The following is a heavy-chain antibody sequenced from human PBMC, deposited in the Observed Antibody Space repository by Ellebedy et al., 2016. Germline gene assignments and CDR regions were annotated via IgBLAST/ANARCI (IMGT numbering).Heavy chain of an antibody. Sequence: SETLSLTXSVSADSISGSNYYWGWIRQPPGKGLEWIGSIYYSGSTSYNPSLRSQLTMSVDTSRNQFSLKLSSVTAADTAVYYCARAGVGGDSVWNWFDPWGQGTLVTVSS. CDR1: ADSISGSNYY. CDR3: ARAGVGGDSVWNWFDP. J-gene: IGHJ5*02. V-gene: IGHV4-39*01. D-gene: IGHD3-16*01. CDR2: IYYSGST.